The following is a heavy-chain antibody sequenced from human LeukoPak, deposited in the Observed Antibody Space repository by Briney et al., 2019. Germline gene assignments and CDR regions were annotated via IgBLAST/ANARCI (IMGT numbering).Heavy chain of an antibody. D-gene: IGHD5-12*01. J-gene: IGHJ4*02. V-gene: IGHV4-30-2*01. CDR3: ARVSQYSGYQDKYFDY. Sequence: SQTLSLTYAVSGGSISSGGYSWSWIRQPPGKGLEWIGYIYHSGSTYYNPSLKSRVTISVDRSKNQFSLKLSSVTAADTAVYYCARVSQYSGYQDKYFDYWGQGTLVTVSS. CDR2: IYHSGST. CDR1: GGSISSGGYS.